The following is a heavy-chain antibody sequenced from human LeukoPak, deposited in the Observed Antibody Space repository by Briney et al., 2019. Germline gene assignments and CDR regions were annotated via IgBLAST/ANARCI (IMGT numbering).Heavy chain of an antibody. CDR2: IYHSGST. V-gene: IGHV4-4*02. D-gene: IGHD2-15*01. Sequence: SETLSLTCVVSGGSISSSNWWSWVRQPPGKGLEWIGEIYHSGSTNYNPSLKSRVTISVDKSKNQFSLKLSSVTAADTAVYYCARGPRYCSGGSCYPGTRGWFDPWGQGTLVTVSS. J-gene: IGHJ5*02. CDR1: GGSISSSNW. CDR3: ARGPRYCSGGSCYPGTRGWFDP.